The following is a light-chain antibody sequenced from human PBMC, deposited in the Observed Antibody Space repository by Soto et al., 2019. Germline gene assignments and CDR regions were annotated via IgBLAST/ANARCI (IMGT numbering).Light chain of an antibody. CDR2: EVR. CDR1: NRDVGSYNL. J-gene: IGLJ3*02. Sequence: QSVLTQPASVSGSPGQSITIACTGTNRDVGSYNLVSWYQQRPGEAPKLIISEVRNRPSGISYRFTGSKSGKTASLTISGLQAEDEADYYCSSYKTTSTLVFGGGAKVTVL. V-gene: IGLV2-14*01. CDR3: SSYKTTSTLV.